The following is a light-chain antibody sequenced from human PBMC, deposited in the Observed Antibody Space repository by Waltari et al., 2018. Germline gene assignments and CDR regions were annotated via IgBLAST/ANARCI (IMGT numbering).Light chain of an antibody. CDR1: SSDVGGYNY. J-gene: IGLJ2*01. CDR2: DVN. CDR3: CSYGGGSIAI. V-gene: IGLV2-14*03. Sequence: QSALTQPASVSGSPGQSITIPCTGTSSDVGGYNYVSWYQQHPGKAPQLMIYDVNKWPSGISARFSGSKSCNTASLTISGLQAEDEADYYCCSYGGGSIAIFGGGTKLTVL.